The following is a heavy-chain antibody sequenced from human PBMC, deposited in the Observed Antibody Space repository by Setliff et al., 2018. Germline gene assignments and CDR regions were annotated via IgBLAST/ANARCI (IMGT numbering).Heavy chain of an antibody. Sequence: GASVKVSCKTSGYTFSDSLISWVRQAPGQGLEWMGTINTGGGSASIVDQFQGRVTMTRDTSTSTVYMEFSSLKSDDTAVYYCARGGVAAAGRKGVFEYWGQGTLVTVSS. V-gene: IGHV1-46*01. J-gene: IGHJ4*02. D-gene: IGHD6-13*01. CDR1: GYTFSDSL. CDR2: INTGGGSA. CDR3: ARGGVAAAGRKGVFEY.